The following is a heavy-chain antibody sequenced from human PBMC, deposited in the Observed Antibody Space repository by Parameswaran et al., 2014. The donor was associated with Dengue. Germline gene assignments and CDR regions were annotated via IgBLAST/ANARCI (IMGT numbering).Heavy chain of an antibody. D-gene: IGHD3-10*01. V-gene: IGHV3-30*02. Sequence: WIRQPQEGLEWVAFIRYDGSNKYYADSVKGRFTISRDNSKNTLYLQMNSLRAEDTAVYYCAKEYGSGIDYWGQGTLVTVSS. CDR2: IRYDGSNK. J-gene: IGHJ4*02. CDR3: AKEYGSGIDY.